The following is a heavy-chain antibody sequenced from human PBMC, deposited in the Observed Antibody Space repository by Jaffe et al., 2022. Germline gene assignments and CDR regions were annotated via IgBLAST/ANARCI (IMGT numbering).Heavy chain of an antibody. J-gene: IGHJ5*02. Sequence: QVQLQESGPGLVKPSQTLSLTCTVSGGSISSGSYYWSWIRQPAGKGLEWIGRIYTSGSTNYNPSLKSRVTISVDTSKNQFSLKLSSVTAADTAVYYCARGRRLWFGELLGWFDPWGQGTLVTVSS. CDR1: GGSISSGSYY. CDR2: IYTSGST. V-gene: IGHV4-61*02. D-gene: IGHD3-10*01. CDR3: ARGRRLWFGELLGWFDP.